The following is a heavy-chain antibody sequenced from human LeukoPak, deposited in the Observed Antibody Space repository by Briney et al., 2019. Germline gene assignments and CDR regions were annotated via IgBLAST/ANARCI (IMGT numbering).Heavy chain of an antibody. CDR2: ISITSDYI. D-gene: IGHD1-26*01. Sequence: GGSLRLSCAASGFTFSSYTMNWVRQAPGKGLEWVSSISITSDYIYYPDSMKGRFNISRDNAKNSLYLQMNSLRAEDTAVYYCARARSSGSHRVVTAFDVWGQGTMVTVSS. V-gene: IGHV3-21*01. CDR3: ARARSSGSHRVVTAFDV. CDR1: GFTFSSYT. J-gene: IGHJ3*01.